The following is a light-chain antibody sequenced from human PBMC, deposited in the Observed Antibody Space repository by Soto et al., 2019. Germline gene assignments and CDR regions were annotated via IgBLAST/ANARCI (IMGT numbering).Light chain of an antibody. CDR3: GTWHSSLGSGV. J-gene: IGLJ2*01. CDR2: END. Sequence: QSVLTQPPSVSAAPGQTVTISCSGGFTSIGSNYVSWYQQLPGRAPKLLIYENDKRPSGIPDRFSGSKSGTSATLDIAGLQTGDEADYYCGTWHSSLGSGVFGGGTKLTVL. V-gene: IGLV1-51*02. CDR1: FTSIGSNY.